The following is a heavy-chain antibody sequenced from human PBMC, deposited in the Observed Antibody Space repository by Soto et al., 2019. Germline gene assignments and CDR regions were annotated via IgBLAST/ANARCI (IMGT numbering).Heavy chain of an antibody. CDR3: VRDLDGSGSYYTDY. V-gene: IGHV1-18*01. D-gene: IGHD3-10*01. CDR1: GYMFISYG. Sequence: ASVKVSCKASGYMFISYGINWVRQATGQGLEWMGWISAYSGNTKYAQNLQGRVTMTTDTSTSTAYMEMRSLRSDDTAVYYCVRDLDGSGSYYTDYWGPGTLFTVSS. J-gene: IGHJ4*02. CDR2: ISAYSGNT.